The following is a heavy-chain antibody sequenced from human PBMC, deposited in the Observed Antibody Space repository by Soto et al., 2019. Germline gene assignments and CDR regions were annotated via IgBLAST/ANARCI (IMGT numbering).Heavy chain of an antibody. Sequence: GGSLRLSCAASGFTFSSYAMHWVRQAPGKGLEWVAVISYDGSNKYYADSVKGRFTISRDNSKNTLYLQMNSLRAEDTAVYYCARDGYYYDSSGYYWTFDYWGQGTLVTVSS. J-gene: IGHJ4*02. V-gene: IGHV3-30-3*01. D-gene: IGHD3-22*01. CDR1: GFTFSSYA. CDR3: ARDGYYYDSSGYYWTFDY. CDR2: ISYDGSNK.